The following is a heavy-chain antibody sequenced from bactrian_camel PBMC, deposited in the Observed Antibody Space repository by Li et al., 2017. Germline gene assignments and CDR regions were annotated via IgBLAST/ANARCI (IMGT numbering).Heavy chain of an antibody. D-gene: IGHD6*01. J-gene: IGHJ4*01. CDR3: AADSGGSWYPSLEDYDYAY. CDR2: IDTKGTV. CDR1: VKGFKNIC. Sequence: QVQLVESGGGSVQAGGSLRVSCSFVVKGFKNICMAWFRQSPIPGKRREGVVAIDTKGTVIYGDSVKGRFTISLDSARNILYLQMDNLKPEDTNMYYCAADSGGSWYPSLEDYDYAYWGQGTRSPSP. V-gene: IGHV3S53*01.